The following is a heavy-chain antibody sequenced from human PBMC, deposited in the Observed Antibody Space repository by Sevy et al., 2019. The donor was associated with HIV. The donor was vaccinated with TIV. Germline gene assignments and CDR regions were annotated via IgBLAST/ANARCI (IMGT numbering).Heavy chain of an antibody. J-gene: IGHJ6*03. V-gene: IGHV3-11*06. CDR2: ISSSSSYT. Sequence: GGSLRLSCAASGFTFSDYYMSWIRQAPGKGLEWVSYISSSSSYTNYADSVKGRFTISRDNAKNSLYLQMNSLRAEDTAVYYSAGGRGCSSTSCTYYYYYYMDVWGKGTTVTVSS. D-gene: IGHD2-2*01. CDR3: AGGRGCSSTSCTYYYYYYMDV. CDR1: GFTFSDYY.